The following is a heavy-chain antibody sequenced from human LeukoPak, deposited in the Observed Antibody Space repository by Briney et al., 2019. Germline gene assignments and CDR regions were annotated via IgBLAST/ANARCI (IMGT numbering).Heavy chain of an antibody. CDR2: INSDGSVT. Sequence: GGSLRLSCAASGFTFSSYWMYWVRQAPGKGLVWVSRINSDGSVTNYADSVKGRFTISRDNAKNTLYLQMNSLRDGDTAVYYCARVRLSYYFDYWGQGTLVTVSS. D-gene: IGHD3-16*02. CDR1: GFTFSSYW. CDR3: ARVRLSYYFDY. V-gene: IGHV3-74*01. J-gene: IGHJ4*02.